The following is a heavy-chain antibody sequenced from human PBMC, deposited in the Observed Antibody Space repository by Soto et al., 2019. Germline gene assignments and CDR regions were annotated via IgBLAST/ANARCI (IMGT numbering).Heavy chain of an antibody. CDR1: GFTFSGSA. D-gene: IGHD3-3*01. CDR2: IRSKANSYAT. Sequence: EVQLVESGGGLVQPGGSLKLSCAASGFTFSGSAMHWVRQASGKGLEWVGRIRSKANSYATASAASVKGRFTISRDDSKNTAYLQMNSLKTEDTAVYYCTIVPYDDLGSGYDGTWGQGTLVTVAS. CDR3: TIVPYDDLGSGYDGT. J-gene: IGHJ5*02. V-gene: IGHV3-73*02.